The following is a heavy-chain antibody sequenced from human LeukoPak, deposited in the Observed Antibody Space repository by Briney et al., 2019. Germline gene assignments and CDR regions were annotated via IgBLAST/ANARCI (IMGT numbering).Heavy chain of an antibody. D-gene: IGHD5-18*01. J-gene: IGHJ6*03. CDR3: AGNVDTAMVYYYYYYMDV. Sequence: GGSLRLSCAASGFTFSSYSMNWVRQAPGKGLQWVSSISSGSSYIYYADSVKGRFTISRDNAKNSLYLQMNSLRAEDTAVYYCAGNVDTAMVYYYYYYMDVWGKGTTVTISS. CDR1: GFTFSSYS. V-gene: IGHV3-21*01. CDR2: ISSGSSYI.